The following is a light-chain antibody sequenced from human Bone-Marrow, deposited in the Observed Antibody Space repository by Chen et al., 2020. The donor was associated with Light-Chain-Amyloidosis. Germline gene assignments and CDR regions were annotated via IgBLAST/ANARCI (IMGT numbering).Light chain of an antibody. V-gene: IGKV2D-29*02. CDR1: QSLLHRDGKTY. CDR2: EVS. CDR3: MQGIQLPHT. J-gene: IGKJ4*01. Sequence: DVALTQTPLSVSVTPGQPASISCKSSQSLLHRDGKTYLDWYLQKPGQSPQLLIYEVSKRFSVVPDRFSGSGSGTDFTLRIGRVEADDVGIYYCMQGIQLPHTFGGGTKVEI.